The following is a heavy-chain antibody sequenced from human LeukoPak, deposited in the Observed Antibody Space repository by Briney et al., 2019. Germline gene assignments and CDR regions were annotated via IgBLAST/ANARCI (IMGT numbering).Heavy chain of an antibody. CDR1: GYTFTSYA. CDR3: ARAYYYDSSGYYYPQNFDY. Sequence: ASVKVSCKASGYTFTSYAMNWVRQAPGQGLEWMGWINTNTGNPTYAQGFTGRFVFSLDTSVSTAYLQISSLKVEDTAVYYCARAYYYDSSGYYYPQNFDYWGQGTLVTVSS. V-gene: IGHV7-4-1*02. J-gene: IGHJ4*02. CDR2: INTNTGNP. D-gene: IGHD3-22*01.